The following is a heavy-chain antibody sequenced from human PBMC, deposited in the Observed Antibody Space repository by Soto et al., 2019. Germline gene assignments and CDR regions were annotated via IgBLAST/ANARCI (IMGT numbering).Heavy chain of an antibody. J-gene: IGHJ6*03. CDR3: ARVGGWSVYLTPYYRDV. CDR1: GFAFSSYG. CDR2: VWSDGGKT. V-gene: IGHV3-33*01. D-gene: IGHD3-3*01. Sequence: QVQLVESGGGVVQPGRSLRLSCAASGFAFSSYGMYWVRQAPGKGLEWVAVVWSDGGKTYYGDAVKGRFTISRDNSNNTLYLQMSSLSAEDTAVYYCARVGGWSVYLTPYYRDVWGKGTTVTVSS.